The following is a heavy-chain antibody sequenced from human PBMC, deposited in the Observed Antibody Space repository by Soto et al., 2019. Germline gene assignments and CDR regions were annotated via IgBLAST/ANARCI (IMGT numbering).Heavy chain of an antibody. Sequence: GASVKVSCKVSGYTLTELSMHWVRQAPGKGLEWMGGFDPEDGETIYAQKFQGRVTMTEDTSTDTAYMELSSLRSEDTAVHYCATVLVTGTTFWFDPWGQGTLVTVSS. V-gene: IGHV1-24*01. CDR2: FDPEDGET. CDR1: GYTLTELS. D-gene: IGHD1-20*01. J-gene: IGHJ5*02. CDR3: ATVLVTGTTFWFDP.